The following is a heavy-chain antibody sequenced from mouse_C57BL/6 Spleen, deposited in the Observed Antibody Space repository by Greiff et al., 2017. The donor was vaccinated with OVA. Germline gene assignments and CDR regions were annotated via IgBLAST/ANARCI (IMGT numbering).Heavy chain of an antibody. CDR2: IWTGGGT. J-gene: IGHJ2*01. Sequence: VQVVESGPGLVAPSQSLSITCTVSGFSLTSYAISWVRQPPGKGLEWLGVIWTGGGTNYNSALKSRLSISKDNSKSQVFIKMNSLQTDDTARYYGARNEGDGDYGGNLDYWGQGTTLTVSS. D-gene: IGHD2-13*01. CDR3: ARNEGDGDYGGNLDY. V-gene: IGHV2-9-1*01. CDR1: GFSLTSYA.